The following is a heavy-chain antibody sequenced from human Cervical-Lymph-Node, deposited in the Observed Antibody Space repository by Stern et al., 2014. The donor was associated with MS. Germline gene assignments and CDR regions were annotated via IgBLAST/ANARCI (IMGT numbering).Heavy chain of an antibody. CDR2: IYHNGNT. D-gene: IGHD6-6*01. CDR3: TRDGRSSLSEYFQT. CDR1: GGSIGRYY. V-gene: IGHV4-59*01. J-gene: IGHJ1*01. Sequence: VQLVESGPGLVKPSETLSLTCTVSGGSIGRYYWSWVRQPPGKSLEGIGDIYHNGNTNYNPSLKSRVSMSVDTSKNQFSLNLTSVTAADTAVYYCTRDGRSSLSEYFQTWGQGSLVTVSS.